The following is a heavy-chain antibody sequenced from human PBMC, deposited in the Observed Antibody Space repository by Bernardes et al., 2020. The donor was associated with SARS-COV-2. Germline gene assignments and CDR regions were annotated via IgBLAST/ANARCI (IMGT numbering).Heavy chain of an antibody. CDR2: ITGNIDGVTT. CDR3: ATIDCRGGYCYHH. J-gene: IGHJ4*02. Sequence: GGSLRLSCAASGLSFSNAWRTCVRQAPGKGLEWVGRITGNIDGVTTAYAAPVKARFTISRDDSKTTLYLQMDSLKTEDTALYYCATIDCRGGYCYHHWGQGALVTVSS. V-gene: IGHV3-15*01. D-gene: IGHD2-15*01. CDR1: GLSFSNAW.